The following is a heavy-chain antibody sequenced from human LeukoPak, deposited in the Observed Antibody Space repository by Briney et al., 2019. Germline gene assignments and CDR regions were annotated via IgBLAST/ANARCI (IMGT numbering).Heavy chain of an antibody. Sequence: SEILSLTCTVSGGSISSYYWSWIRQPPGKGLEWIGYIYYSGSTNYNPSLKSRVTISVDTSKNQFSLKLSSVTAADTAVYYCARSIWFGEFPFDYWGQGTLVTVSS. D-gene: IGHD3-10*01. CDR3: ARSIWFGEFPFDY. V-gene: IGHV4-59*08. CDR1: GGSISSYY. J-gene: IGHJ4*02. CDR2: IYYSGST.